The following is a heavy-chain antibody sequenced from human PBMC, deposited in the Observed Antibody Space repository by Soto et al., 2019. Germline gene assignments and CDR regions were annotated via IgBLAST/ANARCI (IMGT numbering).Heavy chain of an antibody. D-gene: IGHD6-19*01. Sequence: NPGESLKISCKGSGYSFTVYWISWVRQMPGKGLEWMGRIDPSDSYTNYSPSFQGHVTISVDKSINTAYLQWSSLKASDTATYYCARLSWLANELDHWGQGTPVTVSS. J-gene: IGHJ4*02. CDR1: GYSFTVYW. CDR3: ARLSWLANELDH. CDR2: IDPSDSYT. V-gene: IGHV5-10-1*01.